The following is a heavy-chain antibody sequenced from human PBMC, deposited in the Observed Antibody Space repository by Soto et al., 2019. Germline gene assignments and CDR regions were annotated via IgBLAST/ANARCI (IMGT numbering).Heavy chain of an antibody. CDR1: GHLFNNHW. CDR2: IFTRDSET. J-gene: IGHJ5*02. Sequence: VESVTNSCKGPGHLFNNHWIVWVLQTPGKGLEWMGLIFTRDSETKTSPSFQGHVSFSVDNSINTVYLQWTSLKTTDTGIYLCARGYFASGHGYDLWGQGTLVTVSS. CDR3: ARGYFASGHGYDL. D-gene: IGHD3-10*01. V-gene: IGHV5-51*01.